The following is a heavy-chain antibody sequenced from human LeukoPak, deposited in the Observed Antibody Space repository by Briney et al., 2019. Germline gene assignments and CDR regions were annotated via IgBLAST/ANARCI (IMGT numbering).Heavy chain of an antibody. Sequence: GGSLRLSCEASGFVFGHSWMSWVRQAPGKGLEWVTNINLDGSEINYLDSLTGRLTISRDNAKDSLYLQMNGLRAEDTAVYFCVRDRGYSTFDYWGQGTLVTVSS. CDR1: GFVFGHSW. CDR2: INLDGSEI. D-gene: IGHD3-22*01. J-gene: IGHJ4*02. CDR3: VRDRGYSTFDY. V-gene: IGHV3-7*03.